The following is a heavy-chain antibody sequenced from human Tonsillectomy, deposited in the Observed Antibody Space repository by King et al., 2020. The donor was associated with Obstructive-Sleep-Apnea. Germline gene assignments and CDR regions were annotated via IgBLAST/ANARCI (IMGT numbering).Heavy chain of an antibody. D-gene: IGHD3-16*01. CDR1: GFTLDHYD. V-gene: IGHV3-9*01. Sequence: VQLVESGGGLVQPGRSLRLSCAASGFTLDHYDMHWVRQGPGKGLEWVAGISWSSSRTTYADSVKGRFTVSRDNTKSSLYLIMNSLTTGDTALYFCARRLPPPRGRGGFLDYWGQGTLVAVSS. CDR3: ARRLPPPRGRGGFLDY. CDR2: ISWSSSRT. J-gene: IGHJ4*02.